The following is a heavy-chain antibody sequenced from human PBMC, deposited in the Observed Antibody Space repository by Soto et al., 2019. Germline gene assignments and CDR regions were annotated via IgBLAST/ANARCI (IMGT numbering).Heavy chain of an antibody. CDR3: ARVRGIVVVPAASDY. D-gene: IGHD2-2*01. J-gene: IGHJ4*02. V-gene: IGHV1-69*13. CDR2: IIPIFGTA. CDR1: GVTFSSYA. Sequence: GASVKVSCKASGVTFSSYAISWVRQAPGQGLEWMGGIIPIFGTANYAQKFQGRVTITADESTSTAYMELSSLRSEDTAVYYCARVRGIVVVPAASDYWGQGTLVTVSS.